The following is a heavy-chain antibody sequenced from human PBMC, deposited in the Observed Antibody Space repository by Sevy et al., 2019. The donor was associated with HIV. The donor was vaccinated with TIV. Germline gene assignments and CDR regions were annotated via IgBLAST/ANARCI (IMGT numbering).Heavy chain of an antibody. CDR1: GFTFSSYA. CDR2: ISGSGGST. J-gene: IGHJ4*02. Sequence: GGSLRLSCAASGFTFSSYAMSWVRQAPGKGLEWVSAISGSGGSTYYADSVKGRFTISRDNSKNTLYLQMNSLRAEDTAVYFCARGGYYSGWFYFDYWGQGTLVTVSS. CDR3: ARGGYYSGWFYFDY. V-gene: IGHV3-23*01. D-gene: IGHD6-19*01.